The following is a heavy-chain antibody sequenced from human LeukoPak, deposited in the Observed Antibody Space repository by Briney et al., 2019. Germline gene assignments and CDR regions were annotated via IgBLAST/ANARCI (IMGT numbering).Heavy chain of an antibody. Sequence: QPGGSLRLSCAASGFTFSSYTMHWVRQAPGKGLEWVSAISGSGGSTYYADSVKGRFTISRDNSKNTLYLQMNSLRAEDTAVYYCAKVAVAGTFSVYYFDYWGQGTLVTVSS. CDR3: AKVAVAGTFSVYYFDY. D-gene: IGHD6-19*01. V-gene: IGHV3-23*01. J-gene: IGHJ4*02. CDR2: ISGSGGST. CDR1: GFTFSSYT.